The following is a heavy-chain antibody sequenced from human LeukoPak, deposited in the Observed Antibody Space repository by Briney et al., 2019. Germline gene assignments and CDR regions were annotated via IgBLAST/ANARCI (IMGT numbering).Heavy chain of an antibody. D-gene: IGHD1-26*01. CDR3: ARQGYSGGYYVDY. CDR1: GGSISSSNW. CDR2: IYHSGST. V-gene: IGHV4-4*02. Sequence: SETLSLTCAVSGGSISSSNWWSWVRQPPGKGLEWIGEIYHSGSTNYNPSLKSRVTISVDTSKNQFSLKLSSVTAADTAVYYCARQGYSGGYYVDYWGQGTLVTVSS. J-gene: IGHJ4*02.